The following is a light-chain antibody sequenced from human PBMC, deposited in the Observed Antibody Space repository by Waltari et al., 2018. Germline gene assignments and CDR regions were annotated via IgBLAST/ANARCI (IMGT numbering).Light chain of an antibody. CDR1: SRAVGTYTL. CDR3: CSYAGSKFYV. CDR2: EVT. V-gene: IGLV2-23*02. Sequence: QTALTQPAPVSGSPGQAITIPCPGTSRAVGTYTLVSWYKQHPGKGPKLMIYEVTKRPSGVSNRFSGSKSGNTASLTISGLQAEDEAEYYCCSYAGSKFYVFGTGTKVTVL. J-gene: IGLJ1*01.